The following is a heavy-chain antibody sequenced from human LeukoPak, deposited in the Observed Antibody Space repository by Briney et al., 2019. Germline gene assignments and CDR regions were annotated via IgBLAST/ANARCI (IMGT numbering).Heavy chain of an antibody. CDR3: AREIPVTGTGGFDY. V-gene: IGHV4-38-2*02. J-gene: IGHJ4*02. Sequence: SETLSLTCAVSAYSISSGYYWGWIRQPPGKGLEWIGSIYHSGNTYYNPSLKSRVTISVDTSKNQFSLKLSSVTAADTAVYYCAREIPVTGTGGFDYWGQGTLVTVSS. CDR2: IYHSGNT. D-gene: IGHD6-19*01. CDR1: AYSISSGYY.